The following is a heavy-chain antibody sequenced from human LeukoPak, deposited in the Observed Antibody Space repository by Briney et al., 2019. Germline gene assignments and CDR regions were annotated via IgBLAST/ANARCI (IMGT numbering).Heavy chain of an antibody. CDR3: ASKDFWSGYRH. D-gene: IGHD3-3*01. J-gene: IGHJ4*02. Sequence: GGSLRLSCAASGFTFSSYSRNWVRQAPGKGLEWVSSISSSSSYIYYADSVKGRFTISRDNAKNSLYLQMNSLRAEDTAVYYCASKDFWSGYRHWGQGTLVTVSS. CDR1: GFTFSSYS. V-gene: IGHV3-21*01. CDR2: ISSSSSYI.